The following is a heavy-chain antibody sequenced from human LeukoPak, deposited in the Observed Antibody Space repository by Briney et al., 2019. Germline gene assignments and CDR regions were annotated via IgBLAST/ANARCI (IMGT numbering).Heavy chain of an antibody. CDR2: IYYSGST. D-gene: IGHD3-22*01. CDR3: ARAPSPNSSGYYFTPVY. J-gene: IGHJ4*02. CDR1: GGSISSYY. V-gene: IGHV4-59*08. Sequence: SETLSLTCTVSGGSISSYYWSWIRQPPGKGLEWIGYIYYSGSTYYNPSLKSRVAISVDTSKNQISLKLSSVTAADTAVYYCARAPSPNSSGYYFTPVYWGQGTLVTVSS.